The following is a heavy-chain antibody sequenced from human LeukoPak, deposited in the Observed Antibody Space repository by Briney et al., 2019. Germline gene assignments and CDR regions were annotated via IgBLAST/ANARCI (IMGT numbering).Heavy chain of an antibody. CDR2: FDPEDGET. D-gene: IGHD3-9*01. J-gene: IGHJ5*02. V-gene: IGHV1-24*01. CDR1: GYTLTELS. CDR3: ATAGNRLRYFDWFHQYNWFDP. Sequence: ASVKVSCKVSGYTLTELSMHWVRQAPGKGVEWMGGFDPEDGETIYAQKFQGRVTMTEDTSTDTAYMELSSLRSEDTAVYYCATAGNRLRYFDWFHQYNWFDPWGQGTLVTVSS.